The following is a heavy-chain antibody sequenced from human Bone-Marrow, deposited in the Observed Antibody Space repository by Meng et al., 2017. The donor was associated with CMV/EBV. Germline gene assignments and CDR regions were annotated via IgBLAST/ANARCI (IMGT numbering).Heavy chain of an antibody. CDR1: GFTFSSDW. J-gene: IGHJ6*02. CDR2: IKQDGSEK. D-gene: IGHD5-18*01. V-gene: IGHV3-7*01. CDR3: ARESAWYSYGYGDYYYGMDV. Sequence: GGSLRLSCAASGFTFSSDWMSWVRQAPGKGLEWVAKIKQDGSEKYYVDSVKGRFTISRDNAKNSLYLQMNSLRAEDTAVYYCARESAWYSYGYGDYYYGMDVWGQGTTVTVSS.